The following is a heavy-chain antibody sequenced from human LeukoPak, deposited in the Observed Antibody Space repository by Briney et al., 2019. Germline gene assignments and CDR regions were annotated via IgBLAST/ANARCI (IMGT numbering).Heavy chain of an antibody. D-gene: IGHD5-12*01. CDR2: IDGSAGST. CDR1: GFTFSSYA. CDR3: AKDRNGYSGYCFDY. Sequence: AGSLTLSCAASGFTFSSYAMSWVRQAPGKGLEWVSGIDGSAGSTYYADSVKGRFTITRDNSKNTLYLQMNSLRAEDTAVYYCAKDRNGYSGYCFDYWGQGSLVTVSS. V-gene: IGHV3-23*01. J-gene: IGHJ4*02.